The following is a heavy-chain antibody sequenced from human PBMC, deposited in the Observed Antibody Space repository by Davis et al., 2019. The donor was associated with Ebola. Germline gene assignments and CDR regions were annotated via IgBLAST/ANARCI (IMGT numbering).Heavy chain of an antibody. CDR1: GYTFTNYA. D-gene: IGHD2-21*01. CDR3: ARDSGDMSY. CDR2: IAPYNGVT. Sequence: ASVKVSCRASGYTFTNYAFSWVRQAPGQGLEWMGWIAPYNGVTNYAQNLQDRFSMTTDASTSTAYMELRSLTSDGTAVYYCARDSGDMSYWGQGTLVTVSS. J-gene: IGHJ4*02. V-gene: IGHV1-18*01.